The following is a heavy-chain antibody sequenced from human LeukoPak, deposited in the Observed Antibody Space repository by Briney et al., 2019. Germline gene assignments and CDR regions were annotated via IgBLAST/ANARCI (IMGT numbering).Heavy chain of an antibody. D-gene: IGHD4-23*01. Sequence: SETLSLTCTVSGYFISSSYYWSWIRQPPGKGLEWIGYIYYSGSTNYNPSLKSRVTISVDTSKNQFSLKLSSVTAADTAVYYCARDHYGGNSFDYWGQGTLVTVSS. CDR1: GYFISSSYY. CDR3: ARDHYGGNSFDY. V-gene: IGHV4-61*01. CDR2: IYYSGST. J-gene: IGHJ4*02.